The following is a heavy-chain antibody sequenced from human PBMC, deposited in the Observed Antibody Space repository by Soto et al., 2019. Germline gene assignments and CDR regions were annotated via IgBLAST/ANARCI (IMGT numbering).Heavy chain of an antibody. J-gene: IGHJ6*03. CDR2: ISYDGSNK. CDR3: AKATRMKGLIAARKYYYYYMDV. Sequence: GGSLRLSCAASGFTFSSYGMHWVRQAPGKGLEWVAVISYDGSNKYYADSVKGRFTISRDNSKNTLYLQMNSLRAEDTAVYYCAKATRMKGLIAARKYYYYYMDVWGKGTTVTVSS. D-gene: IGHD6-6*01. V-gene: IGHV3-30*18. CDR1: GFTFSSYG.